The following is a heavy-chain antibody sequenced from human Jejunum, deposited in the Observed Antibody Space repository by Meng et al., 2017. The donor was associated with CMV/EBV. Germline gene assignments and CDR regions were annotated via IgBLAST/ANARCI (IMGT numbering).Heavy chain of an antibody. CDR1: SASFSTYY. V-gene: IGHV4-4*07. CDR3: ARASGFLGAKFDY. CDR2: IYTGGAT. Sequence: QVQLHEAAPGLVKPSDTLSLPCTVSSASFSTYYGTWIRQPAGKGLEWIGHIYTGGATNYNPSLKSRVTMSVDTSKTQFFLRLNSVTAADTAVYFCARASGFLGAKFDYWGQGLLVTVSS. J-gene: IGHJ4*02. D-gene: IGHD1-26*01.